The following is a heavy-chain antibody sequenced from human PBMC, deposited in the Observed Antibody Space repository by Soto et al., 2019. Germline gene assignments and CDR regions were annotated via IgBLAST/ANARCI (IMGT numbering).Heavy chain of an antibody. V-gene: IGHV6-1*01. CDR3: ASQRARILRYFDWQPRRNWFDP. Sequence: HSQTLSLTCAISGDSVSSNSAAWNWIRQSPSRGLEWLGRTYYRSKWYNDYAVSVKSRITINPDTSKNQFSLQLNSVTPEDTAVYYCASQRARILRYFDWQPRRNWFDPWGQGTLVTVSS. J-gene: IGHJ5*02. D-gene: IGHD3-9*01. CDR1: GDSVSSNSAA. CDR2: TYYRSKWYN.